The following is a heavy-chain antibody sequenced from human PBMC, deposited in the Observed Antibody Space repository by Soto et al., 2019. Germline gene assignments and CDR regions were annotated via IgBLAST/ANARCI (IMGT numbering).Heavy chain of an antibody. CDR3: AIYRDQLLSSYYYYGMDV. Sequence: GGSLRLSCAASGFTFSSYAMHWVRQAPGKGLEWVAVISYDGSNKYYADSVKGRFTISRDNSKNTLYLQMNSLRAEDTAVYYCAIYRDQLLSSYYYYGMDVWGQGTTVTVSS. CDR2: ISYDGSNK. J-gene: IGHJ6*02. V-gene: IGHV3-30-3*01. D-gene: IGHD2-2*01. CDR1: GFTFSSYA.